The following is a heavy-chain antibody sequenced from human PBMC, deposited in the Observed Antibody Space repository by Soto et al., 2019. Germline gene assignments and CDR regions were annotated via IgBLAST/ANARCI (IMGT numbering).Heavy chain of an antibody. CDR2: IGGGDAKT. J-gene: IGHJ4*02. CDR3: VRDYASDSGVHLDF. Sequence: QVQLVQSGTEVKKPGASVKVSCKASGYSFTHYVIHWVRQAPGQRLEWMGWIGGGDAKTHYSQNFHVRVTITKDTSARTAYMELSSLISEDTAVYYCVRDYASDSGVHLDFWGQGTLVTVSS. V-gene: IGHV1-3*01. CDR1: GYSFTHYV. D-gene: IGHD3-22*01.